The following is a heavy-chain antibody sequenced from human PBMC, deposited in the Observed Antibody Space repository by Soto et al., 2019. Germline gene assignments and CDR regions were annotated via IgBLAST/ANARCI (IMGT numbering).Heavy chain of an antibody. CDR1: GFTFSSYW. CDR3: AREPYSSGWYWVDY. V-gene: IGHV3-7*01. CDR2: IKQDGSEK. D-gene: IGHD6-19*01. Sequence: EVQLVESGGGLVQPGGSLSLSCAASGFTFSSYWLSWVRQAPGKGLEWVANIKQDGSEKYYVDAVKGRFTISRVNAKNSVSLQMNRLSAEATDVYYCAREPYSSGWYWVDYGGQGTVVTVSS. J-gene: IGHJ4*02.